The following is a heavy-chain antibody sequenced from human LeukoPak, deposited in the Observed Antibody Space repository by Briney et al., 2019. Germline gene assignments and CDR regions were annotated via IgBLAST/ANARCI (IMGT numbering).Heavy chain of an antibody. CDR2: ISGNGDTT. J-gene: IGHJ3*02. V-gene: IGHV3-23*01. CDR3: AKDSYAYSGYDGDAFDI. Sequence: QAGGSLRLSCAGSGFTFSTYAMSWVRQAPGKGLEWVSDISGNGDTTYYADSVKGRFTISRDNSKNTLYLQMNSLRVEDTAVYYCAKDSYAYSGYDGDAFDIWGQGTMVTVSS. D-gene: IGHD5-12*01. CDR1: GFTFSTYA.